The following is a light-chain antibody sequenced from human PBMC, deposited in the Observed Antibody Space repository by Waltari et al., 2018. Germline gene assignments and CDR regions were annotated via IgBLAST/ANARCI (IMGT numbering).Light chain of an antibody. CDR3: QQHNDWPRT. CDR1: QSVSIN. J-gene: IGKJ1*01. Sequence: EVEMTQSPATLSVSPGDRVTLSCRASQSVSINLSWYQQKPGQAPRLLMYSASIRAAGVPARFSGSGSGTEFALTISSLQSEDIAVYYCQQHNDWPRTFGQGTKVEI. V-gene: IGKV3-15*01. CDR2: SAS.